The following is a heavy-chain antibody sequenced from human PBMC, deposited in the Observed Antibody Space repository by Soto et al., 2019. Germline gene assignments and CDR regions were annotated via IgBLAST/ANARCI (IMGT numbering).Heavy chain of an antibody. CDR1: GFTFSSYA. CDR2: ISGSGGST. V-gene: IGHV3-23*01. J-gene: IGHJ6*02. D-gene: IGHD3-10*01. CDR3: ASLMAQGGMDL. Sequence: GGSLRVACAASGFTFSSYAMSWVRQAPGKGLEWVSAISGSGGSTYYADSVKGRFTISRDNSKNTLYLQMNSLRAEDTAVYYCASLMAQGGMDLWGQGTTVTVSS.